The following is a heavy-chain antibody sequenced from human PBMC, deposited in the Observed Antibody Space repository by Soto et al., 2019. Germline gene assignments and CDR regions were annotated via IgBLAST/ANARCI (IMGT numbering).Heavy chain of an antibody. CDR1: GYSFTSYW. J-gene: IGHJ6*02. Sequence: PGESLKISCKGSGYSFTSYWISWVRQAPGQGLEWMGWISAYNGNTNYAQKLQGRVTMTTDTSTSTAYMELRSLRSDDTAVYYCATFLGPQYYYYYYGMDVWGQGTTVTVSS. V-gene: IGHV1-18*04. D-gene: IGHD3-3*01. CDR2: ISAYNGNT. CDR3: ATFLGPQYYYYYYGMDV.